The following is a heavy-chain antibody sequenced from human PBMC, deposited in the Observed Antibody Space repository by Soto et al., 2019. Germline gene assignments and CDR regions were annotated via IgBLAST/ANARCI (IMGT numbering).Heavy chain of an antibody. J-gene: IGHJ4*02. Sequence: SETLSLTCTVSGGSFNGYYWSWIRQSPGKGLGWIGDINHSEYTNYNPSLNSRVTISVDTSRNQFSLKLSSVTAADTAVYYCAAEGYNSGWYGYHYWGQGTLVTVSS. CDR3: AAEGYNSGWYGYHY. D-gene: IGHD6-19*01. CDR1: GGSFNGYY. CDR2: INHSEYT. V-gene: IGHV4-34*01.